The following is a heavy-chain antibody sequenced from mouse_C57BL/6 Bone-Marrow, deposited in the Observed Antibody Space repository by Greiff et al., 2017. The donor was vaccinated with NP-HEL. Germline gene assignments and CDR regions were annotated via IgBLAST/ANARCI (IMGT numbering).Heavy chain of an antibody. V-gene: IGHV5-6*01. CDR1: GFTFSSYG. CDR2: ICSGGGYT. Sequence: EVKLMESGGDLVKPGGSLKLSCAASGFTFSSYGMSWVRQTPDKRLEWVATICSGGGYTYYPDSVKGRVTITRDNAKNTLYLQMSSLKSEDTALYYCASPYDYDVAWFAYWGQGTLVTVSA. J-gene: IGHJ3*01. D-gene: IGHD2-4*01. CDR3: ASPYDYDVAWFAY.